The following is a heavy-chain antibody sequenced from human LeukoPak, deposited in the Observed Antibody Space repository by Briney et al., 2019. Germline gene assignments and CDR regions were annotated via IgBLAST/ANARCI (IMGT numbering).Heavy chain of an antibody. V-gene: IGHV4-59*01. CDR1: GFTISNNY. CDR2: IYYSGSI. D-gene: IGHD5-18*01. J-gene: IGHJ4*02. CDR3: ARGYSYGPLDY. Sequence: PSETLSLTCTASGFTISNNYGSWIRQPPGKGLEWIGYIYYSGSINYNPSLKSRVTISVDTSKNQFSLKLSSVTAADTAVYYCARGYSYGPLDYWGQGTLVTVSS.